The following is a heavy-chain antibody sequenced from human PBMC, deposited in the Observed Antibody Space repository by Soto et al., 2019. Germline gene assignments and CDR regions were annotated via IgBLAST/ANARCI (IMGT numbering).Heavy chain of an antibody. CDR1: GLTFSDYG. CDR2: ISYDGSFV. J-gene: IGHJ6*02. Sequence: PGGSLRLSCVVSGLTFSDYGFHWVRQAPGKGLDWVAAISYDGSFVYYADPVGGRFTISRDNSRNTLDLQMNTLRHEDTAVYYCAKERGRNRNFAMDVWGQGTSVTVSS. D-gene: IGHD1-1*01. V-gene: IGHV3-30*18. CDR3: AKERGRNRNFAMDV.